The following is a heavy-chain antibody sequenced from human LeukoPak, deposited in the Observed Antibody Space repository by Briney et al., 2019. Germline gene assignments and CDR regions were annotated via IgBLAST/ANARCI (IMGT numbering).Heavy chain of an antibody. J-gene: IGHJ5*02. CDR1: GYTFTSYY. CDR2: INPSGGST. Sequence: ASVKVSCKASGYTFTSYYMHWVRQAPGQGLEWMGIINPSGGSTSYAQKFQGRVTMTRDTSTSTVYMELSSLRSEDTAVYYCARADTPPSMIVPPGFDPWGQGTLVTVSS. D-gene: IGHD3-22*01. V-gene: IGHV1-46*01. CDR3: ARADTPPSMIVPPGFDP.